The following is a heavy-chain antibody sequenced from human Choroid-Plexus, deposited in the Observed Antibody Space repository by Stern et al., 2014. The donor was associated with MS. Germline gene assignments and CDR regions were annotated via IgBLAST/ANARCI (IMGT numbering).Heavy chain of an antibody. CDR3: AKDRQWSTYFFDY. J-gene: IGHJ4*02. V-gene: IGHV3-30*18. D-gene: IGHD2-15*01. CDR1: GFTFSNFG. Sequence: VQLLESGGGVAQPGRPLILSCAASGFTFSNFGMHWVRQAPGKGLVWVALISYDGSDKYYADSVKGRFTIFRDNSKNTLYMHMNSLRAEDTAVYYCAKDRQWSTYFFDYWGQGSLVTVSS. CDR2: ISYDGSDK.